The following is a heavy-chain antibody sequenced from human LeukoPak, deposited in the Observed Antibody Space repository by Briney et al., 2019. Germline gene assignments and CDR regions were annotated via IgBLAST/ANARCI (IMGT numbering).Heavy chain of an antibody. Sequence: PGGSLRLSCAASGFTFSDYYMSWIRQAPGKGLEWVSYISSSGSTIYYADSVKGRFTISRDNAKNSLYLQMNSLRAEDTAVYYCALSDYYDSSGYYPPNAFDIWGQGTMVTVSS. D-gene: IGHD3-22*01. CDR2: ISSSGSTI. CDR1: GFTFSDYY. J-gene: IGHJ3*02. CDR3: ALSDYYDSSGYYPPNAFDI. V-gene: IGHV3-11*04.